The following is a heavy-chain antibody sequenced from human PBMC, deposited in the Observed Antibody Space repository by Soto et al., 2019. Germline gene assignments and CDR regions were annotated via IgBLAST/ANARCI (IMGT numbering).Heavy chain of an antibody. CDR3: TRDWEITVSTWSFGGF. D-gene: IGHD3-10*01. CDR2: IIPFHGVT. CDR1: GGTFSPYT. Sequence: QVQLVQSGAEVKKPGSSVKVSCTASGGTFSPYTINWVRQAPGQGLEWMGRIIPFHGVTNYAQKFQARVTITADKSTSTAYTELSGLRFEDTAMYYCTRDWEITVSTWSFGGFWGRGTLVTVSS. J-gene: IGHJ4*02. V-gene: IGHV1-69*08.